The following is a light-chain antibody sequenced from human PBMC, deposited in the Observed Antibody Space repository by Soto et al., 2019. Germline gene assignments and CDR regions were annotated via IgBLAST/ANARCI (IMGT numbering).Light chain of an antibody. CDR3: QQYYTYPRT. Sequence: AIRMTQSPSSFSASTGDRVTITCRASQGISSYLAWYQQKPGKAPKLLIYAASTLQSGVQSRISGSGSGTDFTLTIRYLQSEDFATYYCQQYYTYPRTFGQGTKVDI. V-gene: IGKV1-8*01. CDR1: QGISSY. CDR2: AAS. J-gene: IGKJ1*01.